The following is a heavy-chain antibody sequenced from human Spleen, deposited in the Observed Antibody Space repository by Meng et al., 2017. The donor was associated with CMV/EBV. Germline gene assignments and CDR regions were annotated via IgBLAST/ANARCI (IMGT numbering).Heavy chain of an antibody. CDR1: GGSFSGYY. J-gene: IGHJ4*02. V-gene: IGHV4-34*01. Sequence: QVQLLQGGAGLLKPSETLSLTCAVYGGSFSGYYWSWIRQPPGKGLEWIGEINHSGSTNYNPSLKSRVTISVDTSKNQFSLKLSSVTAADTAVYYCARSGGIAAAGDYWGQGTLVTVSS. CDR2: INHSGST. CDR3: ARSGGIAAAGDY. D-gene: IGHD6-13*01.